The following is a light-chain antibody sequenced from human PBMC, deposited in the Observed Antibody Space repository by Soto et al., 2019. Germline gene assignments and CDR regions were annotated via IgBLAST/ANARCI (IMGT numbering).Light chain of an antibody. CDR3: CSYAGNLYV. V-gene: IGLV2-23*02. CDR1: SSDVGSYNL. Sequence: QSVLTQPASVSGSPGQSITISCTGTSSDVGSYNLVSWYQQHPGKAPKLMIYEVSKRPSGVSNRFSGSKSGNTASLTISGLQAEDEADYYCCSYAGNLYVFGTGTQLTVL. J-gene: IGLJ1*01. CDR2: EVS.